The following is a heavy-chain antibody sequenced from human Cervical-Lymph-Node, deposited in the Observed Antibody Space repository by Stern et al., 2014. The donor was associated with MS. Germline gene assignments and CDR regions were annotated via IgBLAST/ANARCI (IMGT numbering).Heavy chain of an antibody. CDR1: GFTFSRYW. J-gene: IGHJ4*02. CDR3: ARALTGDHLDY. D-gene: IGHD4-17*01. V-gene: IGHV3-74*02. CDR2: IHSDGSTT. Sequence: EVQLVESGGGLVQPGGSLRLSCAASGFTFSRYWMHWVRQVPGKGLVWVSRIHSDGSTTTYADSVEGRFTVSRDNAKNTLYLQMNSLRGEDTAVYYCARALTGDHLDYWGQGTLVTVSS.